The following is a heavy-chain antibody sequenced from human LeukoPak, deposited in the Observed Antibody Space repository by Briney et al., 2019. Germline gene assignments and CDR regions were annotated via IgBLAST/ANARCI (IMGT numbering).Heavy chain of an antibody. J-gene: IGHJ4*02. D-gene: IGHD3-3*01. CDR2: IKSKTDGGTT. CDR1: GFTFSNAW. Sequence: GGSLRLSCAASGFTFSNAWMSWVRQAPGKGLEWVGRIKSKTDGGTTDYAAPVKGRFTISRDDSKNTLYLQMNSLRAEDTAVYYCAKILPEGVVNIVGFHYWGQGTLVTVSS. V-gene: IGHV3-15*01. CDR3: AKILPEGVVNIVGFHY.